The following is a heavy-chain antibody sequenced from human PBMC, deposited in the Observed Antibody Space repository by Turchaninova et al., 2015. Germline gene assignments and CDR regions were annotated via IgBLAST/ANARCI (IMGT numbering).Heavy chain of an antibody. J-gene: IGHJ4*02. CDR3: ARGGGTLYGDYGDS. CDR2: INHSGST. CDR1: GGSFMGYY. V-gene: IGHV4-34*01. Sequence: QVKLQQWGEGLLKPSETLSLTRAVYGGSFMGYYWSWIRQPPGKGLEWIGEINHSGSTNYNLSLKSRVTISVDTSKNQFSLKMSSVTAADTAVYYCARGGGTLYGDYGDSWGQGTLVTVSS. D-gene: IGHD4-17*01.